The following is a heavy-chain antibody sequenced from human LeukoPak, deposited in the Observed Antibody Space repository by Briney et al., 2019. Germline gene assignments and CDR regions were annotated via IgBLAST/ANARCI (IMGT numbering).Heavy chain of an antibody. CDR2: ISSSSSYI. J-gene: IGHJ5*02. CDR3: ARLWFGEGWFDP. D-gene: IGHD3-10*01. Sequence: GGSLRLSCAASGFTFSSYSMNWVRQAPGKGLEWVSSISSSSSYIYYADSVKGRFTISRDNAKNSLYLQMNSLRAEDTAVYYCARLWFGEGWFDPWGQGTLVTVSS. CDR1: GFTFSSYS. V-gene: IGHV3-21*01.